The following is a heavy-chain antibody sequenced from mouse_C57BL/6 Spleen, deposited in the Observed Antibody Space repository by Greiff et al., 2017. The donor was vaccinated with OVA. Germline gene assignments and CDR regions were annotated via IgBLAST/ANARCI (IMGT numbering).Heavy chain of an antibody. D-gene: IGHD2-3*01. Sequence: DVQLQESGPGLVKPSQSLSLTCSVTGYSITSGYYWHWIRQFPGNKLEWMGYISYDGSNNYNPSLKNRISITRDTSKNQFFLKLNSVTTEDTATYYWARDGDGGFDYWGQGTTLTVSS. CDR1: GYSITSGYY. V-gene: IGHV3-6*01. J-gene: IGHJ2*01. CDR2: ISYDGSN. CDR3: ARDGDGGFDY.